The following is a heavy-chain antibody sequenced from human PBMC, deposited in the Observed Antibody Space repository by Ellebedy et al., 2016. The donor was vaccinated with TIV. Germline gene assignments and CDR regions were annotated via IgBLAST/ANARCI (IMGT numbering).Heavy chain of an antibody. Sequence: AASVTVSCKASGYDFTGCYIHWVRQAPGQGLEGMGWMNPKRGGTNYAQKFQGRVTMTRDTSISTAYMGPSSLRSDDTALYYCAKKRDDFLNGWAGWIDPWGQGTLVTVSS. CDR2: MNPKRGGT. J-gene: IGHJ5*02. CDR1: GYDFTGCY. CDR3: AKKRDDFLNGWAGWIDP. V-gene: IGHV1-2*02. D-gene: IGHD3-3*01.